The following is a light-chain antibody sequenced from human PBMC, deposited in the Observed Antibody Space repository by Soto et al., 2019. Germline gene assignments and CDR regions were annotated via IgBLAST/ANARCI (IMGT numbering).Light chain of an antibody. J-gene: IGKJ1*01. Sequence: DIQMTQSPSTLSASVGDRVSITCRASQAISDWLAWYQQKPGQVPELLIFDVSTLESGVPSRFGGSRSGTEFTLTISSLQPDDFATYFCQQYHTYSTFGQGTKVEVK. CDR1: QAISDW. V-gene: IGKV1-5*01. CDR2: DVS. CDR3: QQYHTYST.